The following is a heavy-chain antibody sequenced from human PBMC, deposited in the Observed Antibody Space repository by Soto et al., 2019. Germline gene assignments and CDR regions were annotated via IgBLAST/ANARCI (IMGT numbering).Heavy chain of an antibody. V-gene: IGHV3-33*01. J-gene: IGHJ6*02. CDR2: IWNDGSER. Sequence: QVQLVESGGGVVQPGRSLRLSCAASGFTFRSYGMHWVRQAPGKGLEWVAVIWNDGSERYYADSVKGRFTISRDNSKNTLDLQMNRLRAEYTAVYYCARDRAGVGYNIDVWGQGTTVTVSS. CDR1: GFTFRSYG. CDR3: ARDRAGVGYNIDV. D-gene: IGHD5-12*01.